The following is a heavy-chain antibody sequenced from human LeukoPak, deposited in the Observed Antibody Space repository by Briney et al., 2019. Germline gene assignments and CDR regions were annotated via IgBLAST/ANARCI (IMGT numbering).Heavy chain of an antibody. CDR2: ISSSSSYI. CDR3: AVLNHRTVVTPSVSAFDI. Sequence: PGGSLRLSCAASGFTFSSYSMNWVRQAPGKGLEWVSSISSSSSYIYYADSVKGRFTISRDNAKNSLYLQMNSLRAEDTAVYYCAVLNHRTVVTPSVSAFDIWGQGTMVTVSS. J-gene: IGHJ3*02. D-gene: IGHD4-23*01. V-gene: IGHV3-21*01. CDR1: GFTFSSYS.